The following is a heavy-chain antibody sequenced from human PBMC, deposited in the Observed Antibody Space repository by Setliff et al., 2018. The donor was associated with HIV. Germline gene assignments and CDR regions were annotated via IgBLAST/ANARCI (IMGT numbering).Heavy chain of an antibody. D-gene: IGHD3-22*01. V-gene: IGHV4-39*07. CDR2: ISSTVTT. Sequence: SETLSLTCTVSGVSISSSVYYWGWIRQSPGKGLEWIGAISSTVTTHYNRSLKRRVTISADTSKNRFSLRLRSVTAADTALYYCARASSFFDTTGYFYDPSFDSWGQGTLVTVSS. J-gene: IGHJ4*02. CDR3: ARASSFFDTTGYFYDPSFDS. CDR1: GVSISSSVYY.